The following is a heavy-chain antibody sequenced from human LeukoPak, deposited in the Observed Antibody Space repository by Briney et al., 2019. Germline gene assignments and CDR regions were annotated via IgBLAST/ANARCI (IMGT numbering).Heavy chain of an antibody. D-gene: IGHD3-3*01. V-gene: IGHV3-30*03. J-gene: IGHJ5*02. Sequence: GGSLRLSCAASGFTFTNYAMHWVRQTPGKGLQWVGLISSDGRENIYADPVKGRFTVSRDNSKNTLYLQMNSLRPEDTAVYYCARGNYDFWSGYYTWWFDPWGQGTLVTVSS. CDR1: GFTFTNYA. CDR2: ISSDGREN. CDR3: ARGNYDFWSGYYTWWFDP.